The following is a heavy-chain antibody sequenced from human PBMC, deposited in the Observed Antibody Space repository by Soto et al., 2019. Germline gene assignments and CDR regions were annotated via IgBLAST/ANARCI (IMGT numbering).Heavy chain of an antibody. CDR2: IYYSGST. CDR3: ARARDYYDSSGYLKPYYFDY. CDR1: GGSISGYY. V-gene: IGHV4-59*08. Sequence: SETLSLTCTISGGSISGYYWSWIRQPPGKGLEWIGYIYYSGSTYYNPSLKSRVTISVDTSKNQFSLKLSSVTAADTAVYYCARARDYYDSSGYLKPYYFDYWGQGTLVTVSS. D-gene: IGHD3-22*01. J-gene: IGHJ4*02.